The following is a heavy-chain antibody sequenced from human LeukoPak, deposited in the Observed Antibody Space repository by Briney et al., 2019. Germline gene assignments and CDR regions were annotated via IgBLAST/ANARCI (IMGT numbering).Heavy chain of an antibody. Sequence: SETLSLTCTVSGGSISSSSYYWGWIRQPPGKGLEWIGSIYYSGSTYYNPSLKSRVTISVDTSKNQFSLKLSSATAADTAVYYCARWVAAAGYFDYWGQGTLVTVSS. CDR3: ARWVAAAGYFDY. V-gene: IGHV4-39*07. J-gene: IGHJ4*02. D-gene: IGHD6-13*01. CDR1: GGSISSSSYY. CDR2: IYYSGST.